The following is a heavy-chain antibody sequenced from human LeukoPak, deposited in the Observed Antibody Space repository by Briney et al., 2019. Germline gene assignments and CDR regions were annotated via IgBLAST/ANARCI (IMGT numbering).Heavy chain of an antibody. CDR2: IYYSGST. Sequence: SQTLSLTCTVSGGSISSGGYYWSWIRQHPGKGLEWIGYIYYSGSTYYNPSLKSRVTISVDTSKNQFSLKLSSVTAADTAVYYCARGGSAAAAGTHFVYWGQGTLVTVSS. V-gene: IGHV4-31*03. CDR1: GGSISSGGYY. J-gene: IGHJ4*02. D-gene: IGHD6-13*01. CDR3: ARGGSAAAAGTHFVY.